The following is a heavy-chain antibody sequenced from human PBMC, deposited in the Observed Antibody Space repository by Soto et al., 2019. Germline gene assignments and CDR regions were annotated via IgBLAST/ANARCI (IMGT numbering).Heavy chain of an antibody. V-gene: IGHV4-38-2*02. D-gene: IGHD4-4*01. CDR2: IFHTGTT. CDR3: ARDDIAPPNYFAP. CDR1: CDSIIGIYH. J-gene: IGHJ5*02. Sequence: SETLSLTRAVSCDSIIGIYHWAWLRPPPGRSLEWIASIFHTGTTYYTTSLKSRVTMSLDKYKNQFSLRMNSVTAADTAVYYCARDDIAPPNYFAPWGQGTLVTVSS.